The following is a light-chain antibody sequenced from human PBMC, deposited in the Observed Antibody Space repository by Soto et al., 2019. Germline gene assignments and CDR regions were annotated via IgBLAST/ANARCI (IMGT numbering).Light chain of an antibody. CDR2: EVS. CDR3: NSYTSSSSV. J-gene: IGLJ1*01. Sequence: QSVLTQPASVSGSPGQSITISCTGTSSDVGGYNYVSWYQQHPGKAPKLIIYEVSNRPSGVSNRFSGSKSANTASLTISGLQAEDEADYYCNSYTSSSSVFXTGTKLTVL. CDR1: SSDVGGYNY. V-gene: IGLV2-14*01.